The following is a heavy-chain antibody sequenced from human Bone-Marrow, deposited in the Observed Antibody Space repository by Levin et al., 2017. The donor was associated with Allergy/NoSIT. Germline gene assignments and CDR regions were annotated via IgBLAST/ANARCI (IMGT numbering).Heavy chain of an antibody. V-gene: IGHV3-72*01. J-gene: IGHJ6*02. Sequence: PGGSLRLSCAASGFTFSDHYMDWVRQAPGKGLEWVGRTRNKANSFTTEYAASVKGRFTISRDDSKTSLYLQMNSLKTEDTAVYYCARGPLVLWATVDYYDYGMDGWGQGTTVTVSS. CDR1: GFTFSDHY. CDR3: ARGPLVLWATVDYYDYGMDG. CDR2: TRNKANSFTT. D-gene: IGHD3-10*01.